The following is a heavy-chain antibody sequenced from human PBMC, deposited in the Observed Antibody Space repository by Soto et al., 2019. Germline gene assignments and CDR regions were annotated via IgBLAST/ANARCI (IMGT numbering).Heavy chain of an antibody. Sequence: TXALTCAVSGDSVSSKTAAWNWIRSSPSRGLEWLGRTYYRSNWRHDYAVSVKSRITVNPDTSKNHFSLQLNSVTPDDTAVYYCARGVAGSGFDLWGQGTLVTVSS. D-gene: IGHD6-19*01. J-gene: IGHJ4*02. CDR2: TYYRSNWRH. CDR3: ARGVAGSGFDL. CDR1: GDSVSSKTAA. V-gene: IGHV6-1*01.